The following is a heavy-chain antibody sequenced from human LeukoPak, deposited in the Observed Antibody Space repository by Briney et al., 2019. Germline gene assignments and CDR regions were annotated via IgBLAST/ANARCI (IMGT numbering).Heavy chain of an antibody. CDR3: ARKPIINNAWYYFDY. Sequence: SETLSLTCTVSGGSVGSGTYYWSWIRQSPGKGLEWIGNVYYSGSAYYNPSLKSRVTMSVDTSKNQFSPKLSSVTAADTAVYYCARKPIINNAWYYFDYWGQGTLVTVSS. CDR2: VYYSGSA. D-gene: IGHD1/OR15-1a*01. V-gene: IGHV4-39*07. J-gene: IGHJ4*02. CDR1: GGSVGSGTYY.